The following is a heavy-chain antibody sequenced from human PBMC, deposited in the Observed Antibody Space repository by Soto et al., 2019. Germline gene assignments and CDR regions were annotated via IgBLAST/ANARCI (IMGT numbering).Heavy chain of an antibody. J-gene: IGHJ4*02. Sequence: QVHLQESGPGLVRPSESLSLTCNVSGGSMSTGSYFWSWVRQPPGKGLEWIGYVFRSGSINYSPSFKSRVTISIDTSKNQFSLMLKSVTAADTAGYFCARARNRYFDYWGQGALVTVSS. D-gene: IGHD1-1*01. CDR3: ARARNRYFDY. CDR2: VFRSGSI. CDR1: GGSMSTGSYF. V-gene: IGHV4-61*01.